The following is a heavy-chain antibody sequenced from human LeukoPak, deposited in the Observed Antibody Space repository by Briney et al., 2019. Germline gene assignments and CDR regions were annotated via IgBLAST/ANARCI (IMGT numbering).Heavy chain of an antibody. J-gene: IGHJ4*02. CDR1: GGSMTSYY. CDR3: ARGARAGYNLEPFDY. CDR2: IYYSGST. D-gene: IGHD5-24*01. V-gene: IGHV4-59*08. Sequence: SSETLSLTCTVSGGSMTSYYWSWIRQPPGKGLEWIGYIYYSGSTKYNPSLKSRVTISVDTSKNQFSLKLSSVTAADTAVYYCARGARAGYNLEPFDYWGQGTLVTVSS.